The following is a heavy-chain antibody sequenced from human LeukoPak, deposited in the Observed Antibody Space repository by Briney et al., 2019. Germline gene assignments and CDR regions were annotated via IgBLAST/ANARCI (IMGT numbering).Heavy chain of an antibody. CDR2: ISGSGSSK. Sequence: GGSLRLSCAASGFIFSDYYMTWIRQAPGKGLEWIAHISGSGSSKDYATSLRGRCSVSRENAENKLYLHITNVTVEDTAIYYCARRYLMAATPLDSWGKGTLVTVTS. V-gene: IGHV3-11*01. CDR1: GFIFSDYY. J-gene: IGHJ5*01. CDR3: ARRYLMAATPLDS. D-gene: IGHD2-15*01.